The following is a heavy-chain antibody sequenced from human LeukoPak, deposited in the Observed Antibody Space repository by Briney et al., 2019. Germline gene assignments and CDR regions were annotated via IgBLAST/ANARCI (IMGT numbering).Heavy chain of an antibody. CDR3: ARTHNYGYDH. Sequence: GGSLRLSCAASGFTFSTYWMNWVRQAPGKGLEWVANIKQDGSEKKYEDSVKGRFTISRDNADNSLFLQMNSLRAEDTAVYYCARTHNYGYDHWGQGTLVTVSS. CDR2: IKQDGSEK. V-gene: IGHV3-7*01. J-gene: IGHJ5*02. CDR1: GFTFSTYW. D-gene: IGHD5-24*01.